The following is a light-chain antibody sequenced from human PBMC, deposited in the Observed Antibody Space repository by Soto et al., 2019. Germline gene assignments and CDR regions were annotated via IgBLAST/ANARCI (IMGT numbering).Light chain of an antibody. Sequence: ALAQPPSVSGSPGQSVTISCTGTSSDVGGFNYVSWYQHHPGKAPKLMIYDVNKRPSGVPDRFSGSKSGNTASLTISGLQAEDEADYYCCSYAGGYTHYVFATGTKVTV. J-gene: IGLJ1*01. CDR2: DVN. CDR3: CSYAGGYTHYV. CDR1: SSDVGGFNY. V-gene: IGLV2-11*01.